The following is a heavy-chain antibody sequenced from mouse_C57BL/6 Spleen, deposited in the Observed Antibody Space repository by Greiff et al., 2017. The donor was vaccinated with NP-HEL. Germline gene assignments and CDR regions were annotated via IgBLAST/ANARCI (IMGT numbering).Heavy chain of an antibody. CDR3: ARWLLWNYFDY. D-gene: IGHD2-3*01. V-gene: IGHV1-61*01. J-gene: IGHJ2*01. CDR2: IYPSDSET. CDR1: GYTFTSYW. Sequence: QVQLQQPGAELVRPGSSVKLSCKASGYTFTSYWMDWVKQRPGQGLEWIGNIYPSDSETHYNQKFKDKATLTVDKSSSTAYMQLSSLTSEDSAVYYGARWLLWNYFDYWGQGTTLTVSS.